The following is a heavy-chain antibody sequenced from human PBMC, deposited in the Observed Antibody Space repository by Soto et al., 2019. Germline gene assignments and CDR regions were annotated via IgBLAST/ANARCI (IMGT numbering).Heavy chain of an antibody. CDR3: ARVAPGYCSGGSCPDADYYYYGMDV. D-gene: IGHD2-15*01. J-gene: IGHJ6*02. Sequence: QVQLVESGGGVVQPGRSLRLSCAASGFTFSSYGMHWVRQAPGKGLEWVAVIWYDGSNKYYADSVKGRFTISRDNSKNTLYLQMNSLRAEDTAVYYCARVAPGYCSGGSCPDADYYYYGMDVWGQGTTVTVSS. CDR2: IWYDGSNK. CDR1: GFTFSSYG. V-gene: IGHV3-33*01.